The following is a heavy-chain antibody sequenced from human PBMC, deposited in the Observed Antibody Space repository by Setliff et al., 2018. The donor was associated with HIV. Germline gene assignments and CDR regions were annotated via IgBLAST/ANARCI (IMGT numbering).Heavy chain of an antibody. CDR2: ISNSGSSI. Sequence: HPGGSLRLSCAGSGYSFSSYEMNWVRQGPGKGLEWVSYISNSGSSIYYADSVKGRFTISRDNAKNSLYLQMNSLRAEDTAVYYCARGPYTIDYWGQGTLVTVSS. V-gene: IGHV3-48*03. J-gene: IGHJ4*02. CDR1: GYSFSSYE. D-gene: IGHD3-16*01. CDR3: ARGPYTIDY.